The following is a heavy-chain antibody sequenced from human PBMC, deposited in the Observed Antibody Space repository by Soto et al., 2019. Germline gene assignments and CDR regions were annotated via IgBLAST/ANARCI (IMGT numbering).Heavy chain of an antibody. D-gene: IGHD3-22*01. J-gene: IGHJ4*02. V-gene: IGHV2-70*01. CDR3: ARTPYYYDSSGFKAFDY. CDR2: IDWDDDK. Sequence: SGPTLVNPTQTLTLTCTFSGFSLITSGMCVSWIRQPPGKALEWLALIDWDDDKYYSTSLKTRLTISKDTSKNQVVLTMTNMDPVDTATYYCARTPYYYDSSGFKAFDYWGQGTLVTVSS. CDR1: GFSLITSGMC.